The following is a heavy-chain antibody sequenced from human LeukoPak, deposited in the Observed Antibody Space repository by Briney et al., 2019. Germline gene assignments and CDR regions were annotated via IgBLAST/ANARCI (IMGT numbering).Heavy chain of an antibody. Sequence: ASVNVSCKASGYTFTSYDINWVRQATGQRLEWMGWMNPNSGNTGYAQKFQGRVTITRNTSISTAYMELSSLRSEDTAVYYCARGQTHTMIVDNWGQGTLVTVSS. CDR2: MNPNSGNT. J-gene: IGHJ4*02. V-gene: IGHV1-8*03. CDR3: ARGQTHTMIVDN. D-gene: IGHD3-22*01. CDR1: GYTFTSYD.